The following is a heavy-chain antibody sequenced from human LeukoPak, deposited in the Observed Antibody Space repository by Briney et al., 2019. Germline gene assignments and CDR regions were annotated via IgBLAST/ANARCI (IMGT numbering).Heavy chain of an antibody. CDR3: ARLPLRSHFDY. CDR1: GRSISSYY. CDR2: IYYTGTT. J-gene: IGHJ4*02. Sequence: SETLSVTCTVSGRSISSYYWSWIRQPPGKGLEWIGYIYYTGTTNYNPSLKSRVTISVDTSKKQLSLKLSSVTAADTAVYYCARLPLRSHFDYWGQGTLVTVSS. V-gene: IGHV4-59*08.